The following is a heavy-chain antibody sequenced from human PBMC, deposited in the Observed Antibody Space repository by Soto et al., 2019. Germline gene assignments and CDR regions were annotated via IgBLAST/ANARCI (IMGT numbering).Heavy chain of an antibody. CDR1: GGSISSGDYY. V-gene: IGHV4-30-4*01. J-gene: IGHJ3*02. D-gene: IGHD1-26*01. Sequence: SETLSLTCTVSGGSISSGDYYWSWIRQPPGKGLEWIGYIYYSGSTYYNPSLKSRVTISVDTSKNQFSLKLSFVTAADTAVYYCARDWRVYSGSYTEGAFDIWGQGTMVTVSS. CDR3: ARDWRVYSGSYTEGAFDI. CDR2: IYYSGST.